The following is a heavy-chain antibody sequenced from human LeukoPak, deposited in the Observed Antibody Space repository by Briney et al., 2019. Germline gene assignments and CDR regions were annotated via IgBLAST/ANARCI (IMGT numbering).Heavy chain of an antibody. CDR1: GFTFSTYV. D-gene: IGHD6-19*01. Sequence: GGSLRPSCAASGFTFSTYVMHWVRQAPGKGLQWVAVILYDGSNKYYADSVKGRFIISRDNSKNTLYLQMNSLTAEDTAVYYCARVVAGSVYNYGMDVWGQGTTVTVSS. CDR3: ARVVAGSVYNYGMDV. J-gene: IGHJ6*02. V-gene: IGHV3-30*01. CDR2: ILYDGSNK.